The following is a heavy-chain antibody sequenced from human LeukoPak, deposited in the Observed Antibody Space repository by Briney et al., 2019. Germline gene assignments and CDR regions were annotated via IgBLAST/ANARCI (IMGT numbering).Heavy chain of an antibody. Sequence: SVKVSCKASGGTFRSYAISWVRQAPGQGLEWMGRIIPIFGTANYAQKFQGRVTITTDESTSTAYMELSSLRSEDTAVYYCAREEMATIPAYYFDYWGQGTLVTVSS. J-gene: IGHJ4*02. D-gene: IGHD5-24*01. CDR1: GGTFRSYA. V-gene: IGHV1-69*05. CDR2: IIPIFGTA. CDR3: AREEMATIPAYYFDY.